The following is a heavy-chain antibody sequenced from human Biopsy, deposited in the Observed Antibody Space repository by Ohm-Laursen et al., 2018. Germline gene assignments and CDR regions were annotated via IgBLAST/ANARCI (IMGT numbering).Heavy chain of an antibody. CDR1: GSTFNNYW. V-gene: IGHV3-74*01. CDR2: SNTDRSHT. J-gene: IGHJ5*01. Sequence: SLRLSCAASGSTFNNYWMHWVRQAPGKGLVWVSRSNTDRSHTNYADSVKGRFTTSTDNAKNTLYLYMSSLTVEDTAVYFCARDASQGFDSWGQGTLVIVSS. CDR3: ARDASQGFDS.